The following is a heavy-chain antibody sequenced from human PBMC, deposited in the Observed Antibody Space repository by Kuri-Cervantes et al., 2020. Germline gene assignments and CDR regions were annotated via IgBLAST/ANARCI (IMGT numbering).Heavy chain of an antibody. V-gene: IGHV1-2*02. Sequence: ASVKVSCKASGYTFTGYYMHWVRQAPGQGLEWMGWINPNSGGTNYAQKFQGRVTMTRDTSISTAYMELSRPRSDDTAVYYCAREMSGSYYEGPVYYYYGMDVWGQGTTVTVSS. CDR1: GYTFTGYY. CDR3: AREMSGSYYEGPVYYYYGMDV. CDR2: INPNSGGT. J-gene: IGHJ6*02. D-gene: IGHD1-26*01.